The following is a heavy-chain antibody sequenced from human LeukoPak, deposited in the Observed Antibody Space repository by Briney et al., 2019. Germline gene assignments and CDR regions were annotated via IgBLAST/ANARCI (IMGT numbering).Heavy chain of an antibody. CDR2: IESSGATT. D-gene: IGHD4-17*01. CDR3: ARDTYGAPDP. Sequence: GGSLRLSCAASGFTFSRYAMSWARQAPGKGLEWVSLIESSGATTYYADSVKGRFTISRDDSKNTLYLQMNSLRAEDTALYYCARDTYGAPDPWGQGTLVTVSS. V-gene: IGHV3-23*01. CDR1: GFTFSRYA. J-gene: IGHJ5*02.